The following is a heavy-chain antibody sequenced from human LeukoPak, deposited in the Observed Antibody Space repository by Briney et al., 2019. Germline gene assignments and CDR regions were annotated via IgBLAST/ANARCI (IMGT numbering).Heavy chain of an antibody. Sequence: SETLSLTCSVSGGSISSGGYYWSWIRQQPGKGLEWIGYIYYSGSTYHNPSLKSRVTISVDTSKNQYSLKLSSVTAADTAVYYCATLWLEDYYGMDVWGQGNTVTVSS. CDR1: GGSISSGGYY. V-gene: IGHV4-31*03. D-gene: IGHD6-19*01. CDR2: IYYSGST. J-gene: IGHJ6*02. CDR3: ATLWLEDYYGMDV.